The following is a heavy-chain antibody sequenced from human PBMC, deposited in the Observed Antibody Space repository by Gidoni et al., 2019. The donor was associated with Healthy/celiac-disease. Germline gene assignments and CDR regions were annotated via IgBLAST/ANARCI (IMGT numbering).Heavy chain of an antibody. CDR1: GGSITSGGYY. J-gene: IGHJ6*02. V-gene: IGHV4-31*03. Sequence: QVQLQESGPGLVKPSQTLSLTCTFPGGSITSGGYYWSWIRQHPGKGLEWIGYIDYSGSTYYNPSLKSRVTISVDTSKNQFSLKLSSVTAADTAVYYCARSPSSGSHLGMDVWGQGTTVTVSS. CDR3: ARSPSSGSHLGMDV. CDR2: IDYSGST. D-gene: IGHD3-10*01.